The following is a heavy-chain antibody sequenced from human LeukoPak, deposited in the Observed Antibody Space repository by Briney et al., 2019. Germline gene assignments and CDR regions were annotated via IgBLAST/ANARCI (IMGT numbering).Heavy chain of an antibody. D-gene: IGHD1-26*01. V-gene: IGHV4-59*01. J-gene: IGHJ4*02. CDR2: IYYSGST. CDR3: ARVRASGSYYADY. Sequence: PSETLSLTCTVSGGSISTYYWSRIRQPPGKGLEWIGYIYYSGSTNYNPSLKSRVTISVDTSKNQFSLKLNSVTAADTAVYYCARVRASGSYYADYWGQGTLVTVSS. CDR1: GGSISTYY.